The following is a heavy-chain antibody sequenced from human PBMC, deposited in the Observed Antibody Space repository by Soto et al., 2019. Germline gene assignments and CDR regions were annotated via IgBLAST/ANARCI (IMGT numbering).Heavy chain of an antibody. Sequence: PVGSLRLSCAASGFTFTNYALSWVRQAPGKGLEWVSGLTGTSGSTYYADSVRGRFTVSRDTSKNTLYLQMTNLGAEDTAVYFCAKDMSYYDSSGYHSGYYNYGVDVWGPGTTVTVSS. D-gene: IGHD3-22*01. J-gene: IGHJ6*02. CDR1: GFTFTNYA. CDR3: AKDMSYYDSSGYHSGYYNYGVDV. CDR2: LTGTSGST. V-gene: IGHV3-23*01.